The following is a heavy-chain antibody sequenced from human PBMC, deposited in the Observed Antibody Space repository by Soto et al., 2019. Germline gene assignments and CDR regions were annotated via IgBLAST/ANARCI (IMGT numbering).Heavy chain of an antibody. CDR2: IYYSGST. D-gene: IGHD2-15*01. Sequence: QVQLQESGPGLVKPSETLSLTCTVSGGSVSSGSYYWSWIRQPPGKGLEWIGYIYYSGSTNYNPSLKIRVTISVDTSKNQFSLTLSSVTAADTAVYYCASALYCSGGSCSFDPWGQGTLGTVSS. CDR3: ASALYCSGGSCSFDP. CDR1: GGSVSSGSYY. V-gene: IGHV4-61*01. J-gene: IGHJ5*02.